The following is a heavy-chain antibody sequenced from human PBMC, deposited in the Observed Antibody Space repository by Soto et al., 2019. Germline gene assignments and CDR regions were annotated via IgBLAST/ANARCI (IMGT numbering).Heavy chain of an antibody. V-gene: IGHV4-31*03. D-gene: IGHD3-22*01. CDR1: GGSISSGGNY. J-gene: IGHJ3*02. CDR3: ARDMRYYYDSSGYYGHAFDI. Sequence: SETLSLTCTVSGGSISSGGNYWSWIRRHPGKGLEGIGYTYYSGSTYYNPSLKSRVTISVDTSKNQFSLKLSSVTAADTAVYYCARDMRYYYDSSGYYGHAFDIWGQGTMVTVSS. CDR2: TYYSGST.